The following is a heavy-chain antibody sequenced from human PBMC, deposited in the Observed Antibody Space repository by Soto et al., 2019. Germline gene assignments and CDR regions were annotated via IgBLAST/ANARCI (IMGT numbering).Heavy chain of an antibody. CDR3: AKVLPPSDP. CDR1: GYTFTSYG. CDR2: INAYNGNT. Sequence: QFQLVQSGAEVKKPGASVKVSCKASGYTFTSYGISWVRQAPGQWLEWMGWINAYNGNTNYAQKLQGRVTMTTDTATITAYMELRSLRSADTGVYYCAKVLPPSDPWGQGTRVTVSS. V-gene: IGHV1-18*01. J-gene: IGHJ5*02.